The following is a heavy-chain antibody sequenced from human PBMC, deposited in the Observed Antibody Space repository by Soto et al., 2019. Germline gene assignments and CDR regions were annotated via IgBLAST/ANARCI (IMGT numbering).Heavy chain of an antibody. J-gene: IGHJ6*02. CDR3: ARDLAYYDILTGYAPYSYYGMDV. Sequence: LGGSLRLSCAASGFTFSSYGMHWVRQAPGKGLEWVVVIWYDGSNKYYADSVKGRFTISRDNSKNTLYLQMNSLRAEDTAVYYCARDLAYYDILTGYAPYSYYGMDVWGQGTTVTVSS. D-gene: IGHD3-9*01. CDR2: IWYDGSNK. CDR1: GFTFSSYG. V-gene: IGHV3-33*01.